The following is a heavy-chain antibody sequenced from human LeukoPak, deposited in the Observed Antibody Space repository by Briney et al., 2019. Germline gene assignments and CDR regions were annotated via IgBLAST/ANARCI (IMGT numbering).Heavy chain of an antibody. V-gene: IGHV4-34*01. J-gene: IGHJ4*02. CDR2: VNHDGST. Sequence: SETLSLTCAVSRGSISGYYWNWLRQSPGKGLEWIGDVNHDGSTNYSPSLKSRVTISVDTSNNHFSLNVRSVTAADTAVYFCARGRKLHPTMGTYYFDYWGQGALVTASS. CDR3: ARGRKLHPTMGTYYFDY. D-gene: IGHD7-27*01. CDR1: RGSISGYY.